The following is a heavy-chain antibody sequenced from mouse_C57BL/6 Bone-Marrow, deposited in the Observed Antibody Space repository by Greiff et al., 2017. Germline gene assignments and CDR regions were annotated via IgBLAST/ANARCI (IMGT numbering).Heavy chain of an antibody. CDR3: ARDGYYGNNPYDAMDD. Sequence: EVKLMESGRGLVKPGGSLKISCEASGYTFSSYAMTWVSQTPEKRLEWVATISDGGSYTYYPDTVKGRFTISSDNAKNNLYLQMSHLKSEDTAMYYCARDGYYGNNPYDAMDDWGQGTSVTVSS. J-gene: IGHJ4*01. V-gene: IGHV5-4*01. D-gene: IGHD2-1*01. CDR1: GYTFSSYA. CDR2: ISDGGSYT.